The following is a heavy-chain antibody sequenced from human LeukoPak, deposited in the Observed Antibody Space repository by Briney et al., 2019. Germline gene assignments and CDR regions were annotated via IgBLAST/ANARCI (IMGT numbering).Heavy chain of an antibody. J-gene: IGHJ4*02. D-gene: IGHD3-9*01. CDR3: ARGSTNYDILTGYYLL. Sequence: PGGSLRLSCAASGFTFSSYSMNWVRQAPGKGLEWVSSISSSSSYIYYADSVKGRFTISRDNAKNSLYLQMNSLRAEDTAVYYCARGSTNYDILTGYYLLWGQGTLVTVSS. CDR2: ISSSSSYI. CDR1: GFTFSSYS. V-gene: IGHV3-21*01.